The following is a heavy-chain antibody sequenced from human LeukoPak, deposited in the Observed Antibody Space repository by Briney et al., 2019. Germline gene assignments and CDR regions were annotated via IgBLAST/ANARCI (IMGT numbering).Heavy chain of an antibody. CDR2: ISWNSGSI. CDR1: GFTFDDYA. J-gene: IGHJ3*02. D-gene: IGHD2-2*01. Sequence: PGRSLRLSCAASGFTFDDYAMHWVRQAPGKGLEWVSGISWNSGSIGYADSVKGRFTISRDNAKNSLYLQMNSLRAEDTALYYCAKIDVPGRAAYAFDIWGQGTMVTVSS. V-gene: IGHV3-9*01. CDR3: AKIDVPGRAAYAFDI.